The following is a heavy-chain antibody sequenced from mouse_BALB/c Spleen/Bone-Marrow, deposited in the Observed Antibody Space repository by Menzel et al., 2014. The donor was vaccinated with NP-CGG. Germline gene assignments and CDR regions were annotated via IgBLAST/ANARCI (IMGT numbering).Heavy chain of an antibody. CDR2: IWTGGST. CDR1: GFSLTSNG. CDR3: ARGAYYRFFDY. Sequence: QVQLQQSGPGLVAPSQSLSITCTVSGFSLTSNGVHWVRQPPGKGLEWLGVIWTGGSTDYNSALMSRLSISKDNSKSQVFLKMNSLQTDGTAMYYCARGAYYRFFDYWGQGTTLTVSS. D-gene: IGHD2-14*01. J-gene: IGHJ2*01. V-gene: IGHV2-9*02.